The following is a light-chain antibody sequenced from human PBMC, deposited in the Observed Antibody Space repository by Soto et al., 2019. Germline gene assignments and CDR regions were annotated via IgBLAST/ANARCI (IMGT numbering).Light chain of an antibody. CDR2: EVT. CDR1: SSDIGGYSA. V-gene: IGLV2-14*01. CDR3: NSFRVNHLHV. J-gene: IGLJ1*01. Sequence: QSVLTHPASVSLSPGQTITISCTGTSSDIGGYSAVSWYQHHPGKAPKLIIYEVTHRPAGISDRFSASKSGNTASLTISGLQAEDEADYYCNSFRVNHLHVFGTGTKVTVL.